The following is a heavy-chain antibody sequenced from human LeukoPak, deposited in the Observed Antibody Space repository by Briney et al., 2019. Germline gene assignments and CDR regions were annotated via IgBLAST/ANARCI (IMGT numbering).Heavy chain of an antibody. Sequence: GGSLRLSCAASGFTFSSYAMSWVRQAPGKGLEWVSAISGSGGSTYYADSVKGRFTISRDNSKNTLYLQMNILRAEDTAVYYCASGYSSGWYVYWGQGTLVTVSS. CDR1: GFTFSSYA. V-gene: IGHV3-23*01. D-gene: IGHD6-19*01. CDR2: ISGSGGST. CDR3: ASGYSSGWYVY. J-gene: IGHJ4*02.